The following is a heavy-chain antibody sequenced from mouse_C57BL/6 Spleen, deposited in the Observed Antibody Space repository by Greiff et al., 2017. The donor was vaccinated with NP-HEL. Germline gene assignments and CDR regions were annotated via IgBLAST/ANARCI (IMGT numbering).Heavy chain of an antibody. CDR3: ARDGEISN. CDR2: ISDGGSYT. J-gene: IGHJ3*01. Sequence: EVKLVESGGGLVKPGGSLKLSCAASGFTFSSYAMSWVRQTPEKRLEWVATISDGGSYTYYPDNVKGRFTISRDNAKNNLYLQMSHLKSEDTAMYYCARDGEISNWGQGTLVTVSA. CDR1: GFTFSSYA. V-gene: IGHV5-4*01.